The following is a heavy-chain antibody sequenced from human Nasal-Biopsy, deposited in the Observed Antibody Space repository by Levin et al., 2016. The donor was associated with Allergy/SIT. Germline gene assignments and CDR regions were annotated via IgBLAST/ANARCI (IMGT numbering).Heavy chain of an antibody. V-gene: IGHV3-33*01. J-gene: IGHJ2*01. CDR1: GFSLNTHG. CDR3: ARDGHLFGCFWYFDL. CDR2: IWYDETNK. Sequence: GGSLRLSCEASGFSLNTHGIHWLRQAPGKGLEWVAVIWYDETNKYYAESVKGRFTISRDMSTNTVSLEMTSLRDDDTAVYYCARDGHLFGCFWYFDLWGRGTLVAVSS. D-gene: IGHD3-3*01.